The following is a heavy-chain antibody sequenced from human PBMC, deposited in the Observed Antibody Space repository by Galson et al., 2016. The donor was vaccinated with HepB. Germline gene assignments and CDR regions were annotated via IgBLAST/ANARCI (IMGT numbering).Heavy chain of an antibody. CDR3: GKHGGFDY. CDR2: ITRSGYTT. D-gene: IGHD3-16*01. J-gene: IGHJ4*02. CDR1: GFSFSNSG. V-gene: IGHV3-23*01. Sequence: SLRLSCAASGFSFSNSGMRWVRQAPGRGLEWVSGITRSGYTTHYADFVKGRFTISRDNSKNTLYLYMNNLTAGDTAIYYCGKHGGFDYWGQGALVTVSS.